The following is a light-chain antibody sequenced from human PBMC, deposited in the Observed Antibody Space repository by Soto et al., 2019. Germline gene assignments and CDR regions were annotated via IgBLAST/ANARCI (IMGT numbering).Light chain of an antibody. V-gene: IGLV2-8*01. CDR1: RSDVGSYNY. J-gene: IGLJ1*01. Sequence: SVRTQHPSASGSPGQSVTISCTGTRSDVGSYNYVSWYQQRPGKAPKLMIYEVHKRPSGVPDRFSGSKSGNTASLTVSGLQAEDEADYYCSSYAGSNNFVAFGSGTKVTVL. CDR3: SSYAGSNNFVA. CDR2: EVH.